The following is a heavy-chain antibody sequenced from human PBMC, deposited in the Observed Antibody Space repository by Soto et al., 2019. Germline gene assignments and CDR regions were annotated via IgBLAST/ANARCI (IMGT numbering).Heavy chain of an antibody. CDR2: INPNSGGT. J-gene: IGHJ4*02. Sequence: QVQLVQSGAEVKKPGASVKVSCKASGYTFTGYYMHWVRQAPGQGLEWMGWINPNSGGTNQAQKFPGWVTMARDTSISTAYMELSRLRSDDTAVYSCARAHCGGDCYSGVDYWGQGTLFTVSS. D-gene: IGHD2-21*02. V-gene: IGHV1-2*04. CDR1: GYTFTGYY. CDR3: ARAHCGGDCYSGVDY.